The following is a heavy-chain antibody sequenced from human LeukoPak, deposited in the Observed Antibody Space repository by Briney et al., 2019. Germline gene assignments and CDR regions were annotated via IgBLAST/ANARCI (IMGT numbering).Heavy chain of an antibody. CDR1: GYTFTSYY. D-gene: IGHD4-23*01. V-gene: IGHV1-46*01. J-gene: IGHJ5*02. CDR3: ARDNSVEDTAWWFDP. CDR2: INPSGGST. Sequence: GAPVKVSCKASGYTFTSYYMHWVRQAPGQGLEWMGIINPSGGSTSYAQKFQGRVTMTRDMSTSTDYMELSSLRSEDKAVYYCARDNSVEDTAWWFDPWGQGTLVTVSS.